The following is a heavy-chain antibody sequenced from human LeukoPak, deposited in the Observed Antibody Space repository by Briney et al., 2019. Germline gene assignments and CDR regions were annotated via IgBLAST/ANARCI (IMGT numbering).Heavy chain of an antibody. V-gene: IGHV1-18*01. CDR3: ARDLGGSGSSWFDP. Sequence: ASVKVSCKASGYTFTSYGISWVRQAPGQGLEWMGWISAYNGNTNYAQKLQGRVTMTVDTSTSTAYMELRSLRSDDTAVYYCARDLGGSGSSWFDPWGQGTLVTVSS. CDR2: ISAYNGNT. D-gene: IGHD3-10*01. CDR1: GYTFTSYG. J-gene: IGHJ5*02.